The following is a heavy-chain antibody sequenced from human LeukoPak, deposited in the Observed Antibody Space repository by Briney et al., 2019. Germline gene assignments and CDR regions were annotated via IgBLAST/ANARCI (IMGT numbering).Heavy chain of an antibody. Sequence: GGSLRLSCAASRFTFSSYSMNWVRQAPGKGLEWVSSISSSSSYIYYADSVKGRFTISRDNAKNSLYLQMNSLRAEDTAVYYCARFPDNAYGSGSYYFDYWGQGTLVTVSS. V-gene: IGHV3-21*01. D-gene: IGHD3-10*01. CDR2: ISSSSSYI. CDR1: RFTFSSYS. CDR3: ARFPDNAYGSGSYYFDY. J-gene: IGHJ4*02.